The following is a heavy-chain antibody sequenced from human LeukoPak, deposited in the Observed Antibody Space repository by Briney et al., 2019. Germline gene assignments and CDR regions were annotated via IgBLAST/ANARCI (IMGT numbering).Heavy chain of an antibody. CDR2: IYTSGST. D-gene: IGHD6-19*01. J-gene: IGHJ5*02. Sequence: SQTLSLTCTVSGGSISSGSYYWSWIRQPAGKGLEWIGRIYTSGSTNYNPSLKSRVTISVDTSKNQFSLKLSSVTAAHTAVYYCARSLAVAGTSNNWFAPWGQGTLVTVSS. V-gene: IGHV4-61*02. CDR3: ARSLAVAGTSNNWFAP. CDR1: GGSISSGSYY.